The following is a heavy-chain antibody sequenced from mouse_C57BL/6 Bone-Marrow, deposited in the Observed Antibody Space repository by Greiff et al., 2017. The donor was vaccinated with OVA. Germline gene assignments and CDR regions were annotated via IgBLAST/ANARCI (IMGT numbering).Heavy chain of an antibody. CDR3: VRDQYSNYSAWFAY. V-gene: IGHV10-3*01. J-gene: IGHJ3*01. CDR2: LRSKSSNYAT. Sequence: EVLLVESGGGLVQPKGSLKLSCAASGFTFNTYAMHWVRQAPGKGLEWVARLRSKSSNYATYYADSVKDRFTISRDDSQSMLYLQMNNLKTEDTAMYYCVRDQYSNYSAWFAYWGQGTLVTVSA. D-gene: IGHD2-5*01. CDR1: GFTFNTYA.